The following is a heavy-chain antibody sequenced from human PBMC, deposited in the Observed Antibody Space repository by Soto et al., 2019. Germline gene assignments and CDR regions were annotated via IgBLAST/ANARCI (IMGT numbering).Heavy chain of an antibody. CDR2: IFYSGST. V-gene: IGHV4-39*01. CDR1: GGSISTSLSY. Sequence: TLSLTCNVSGGSISTSLSYCAWIRQPPGKGLEWLANIFYSGSTYYNPSLASRVTVSVDTSKNEFSLKLRSVTAADTAVYYCARQPTTGDTDLWFEPSGQGTLVTVSS. D-gene: IGHD2-21*01. J-gene: IGHJ5*02. CDR3: ARQPTTGDTDLWFEP.